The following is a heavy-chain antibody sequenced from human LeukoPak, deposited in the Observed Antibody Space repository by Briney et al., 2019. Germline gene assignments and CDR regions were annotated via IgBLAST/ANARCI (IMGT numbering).Heavy chain of an antibody. D-gene: IGHD6-19*01. J-gene: IGHJ5*02. CDR1: GGSISSGGYY. Sequence: PSETLSLTCTVSGGSISSGGYYWSWIRQHPGKGLEWIGRIYTSGSTNYNPSLKSRVTMSVDTSKNQFSLKLSSVTAADTAVYYCARGWGSGWSRLDNWFDPWGQGTLVTVSS. V-gene: IGHV4-61*02. CDR3: ARGWGSGWSRLDNWFDP. CDR2: IYTSGST.